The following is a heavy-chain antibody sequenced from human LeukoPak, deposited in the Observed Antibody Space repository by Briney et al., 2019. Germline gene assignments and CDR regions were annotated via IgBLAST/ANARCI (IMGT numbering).Heavy chain of an antibody. CDR3: AREGGFYRPLDY. V-gene: IGHV4-31*03. CDR2: IYYSGRT. D-gene: IGHD3-3*01. J-gene: IGHJ4*02. CDR1: GGSISSGGYY. Sequence: SETLSLTCTVSGGSISSGGYYWSWIRQHPGKGLEWIGYIYYSGRTNYNPSLKSRLTMSVDLSENHISLKLTSVTAADTAVYYCAREGGFYRPLDYSGQGTLVTVSS.